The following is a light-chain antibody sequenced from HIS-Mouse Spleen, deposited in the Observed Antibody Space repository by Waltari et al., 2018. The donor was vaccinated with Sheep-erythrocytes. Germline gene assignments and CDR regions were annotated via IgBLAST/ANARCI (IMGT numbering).Light chain of an antibody. J-gene: IGLJ3*02. CDR1: RCINVGPYR. CDR2: YKSDSDK. CDR3: MIWHSSAWV. V-gene: IGLV5-45*03. Sequence: QAVLTQPSSLSASPGASASLTCTLRRCINVGPYRISWYQQKPGSPPQYLLRYKSDSDKQQGSGVPSRFSGSKDASANAGILLISGLQSEDEADYYCMIWHSSAWVFGGGTKLTVL.